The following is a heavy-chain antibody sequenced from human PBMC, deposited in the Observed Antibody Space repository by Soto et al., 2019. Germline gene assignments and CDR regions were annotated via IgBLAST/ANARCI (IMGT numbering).Heavy chain of an antibody. V-gene: IGHV1-69*01. J-gene: IGHJ2*01. CDR3: ARGLEEMGTTTAVWSFDL. Sequence: QVQLVQSGPEVKKPGSSVKVSCKASGDTFSSHAFGWVRQAPGQGLEWMGGIVPFFGTTNYAQQFQGRVAITADESTTTAYMELNSLRSEDTAVYYCARGLEEMGTTTAVWSFDLWGRGTLVTVSS. CDR1: GDTFSSHA. D-gene: IGHD1-1*01. CDR2: IVPFFGTT.